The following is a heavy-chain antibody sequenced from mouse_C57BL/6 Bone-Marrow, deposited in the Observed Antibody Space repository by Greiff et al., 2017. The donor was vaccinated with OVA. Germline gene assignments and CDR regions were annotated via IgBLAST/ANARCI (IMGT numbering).Heavy chain of an antibody. D-gene: IGHD1-1*01. CDR1: GFTFSDYG. V-gene: IGHV5-15*04. J-gene: IGHJ2*01. CDR2: ISNLAYSI. CDR3: ARRGNYGSIYDYFDY. Sequence: EVMLVESGGGLVQPGGSLKLSCAASGFTFSDYGMAWVRQAPRKGPEWVAFISNLAYSIYYADTVTGRFTISRENAKNTLYLEMSSLRSEDTAMYYCARRGNYGSIYDYFDYWGQGTTLTVSS.